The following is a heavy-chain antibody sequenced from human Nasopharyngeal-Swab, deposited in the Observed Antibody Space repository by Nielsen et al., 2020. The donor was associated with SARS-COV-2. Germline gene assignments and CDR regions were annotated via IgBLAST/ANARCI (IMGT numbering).Heavy chain of an antibody. Sequence: GESLKISCAASGFTFNRYSMNWVRRAPERGLEWVSSISSSSAYIYYADSVRGRFTISRDNAKNSLFLQMNSLRAEDTAVYYCARGEFGGIATVFSAWGQGILVTVSS. V-gene: IGHV3-21*01. D-gene: IGHD6-25*01. CDR2: ISSSSAYI. CDR1: GFTFNRYS. J-gene: IGHJ5*02. CDR3: ARGEFGGIATVFSA.